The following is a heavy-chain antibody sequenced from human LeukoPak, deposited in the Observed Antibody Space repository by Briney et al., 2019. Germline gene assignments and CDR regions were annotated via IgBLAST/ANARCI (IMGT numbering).Heavy chain of an antibody. CDR1: GGSISSSRYY. CDR3: ARQGQYYGSGSQFDY. V-gene: IGHV4-39*01. D-gene: IGHD3-10*01. Sequence: SETLSLTCTVSGGSISSSRYYWGWIRQPPGKGLEWIGSIYYSGSTYYNPSLKSRVTISVDTSKNQFSLKLSSVTAADTAVYYCARQGQYYGSGSQFDYWGQGTLVTVSS. J-gene: IGHJ4*02. CDR2: IYYSGST.